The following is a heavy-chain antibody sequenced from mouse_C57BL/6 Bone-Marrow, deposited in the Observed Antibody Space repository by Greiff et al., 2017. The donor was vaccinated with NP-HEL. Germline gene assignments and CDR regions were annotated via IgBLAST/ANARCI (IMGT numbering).Heavy chain of an antibody. CDR1: GFTFSDAW. Sequence: EVQVVESGGGLVQPGGSMKLSCAASGFTFSDAWMDWVRQSPEKGLEWVAEIRNKANNHATYYAESVKGRFTISRDDSKSSVYLQMNSLRAEDTGIYYCTWGYYPYYFDYWGQGTTLTVSS. CDR2: IRNKANNHAT. V-gene: IGHV6-6*01. CDR3: TWGYYPYYFDY. J-gene: IGHJ2*01. D-gene: IGHD2-3*01.